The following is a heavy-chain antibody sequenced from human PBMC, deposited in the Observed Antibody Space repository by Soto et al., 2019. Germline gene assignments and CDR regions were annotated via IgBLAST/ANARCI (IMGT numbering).Heavy chain of an antibody. CDR2: ISGSGGFT. Sequence: EAQLLESGGGLVQPGGSLRLSCDASRFTFSTFAMSWVRQAPGQGLEWVSVISGSGGFTYYADSVKGRFTISRDNSKNTLFLQMISLRVEDTAVYYCAKRGITIFGVVTNYYSGVDVWGQGTTVTVSS. V-gene: IGHV3-23*01. CDR1: RFTFSTFA. CDR3: AKRGITIFGVVTNYYSGVDV. J-gene: IGHJ6*02. D-gene: IGHD3-3*01.